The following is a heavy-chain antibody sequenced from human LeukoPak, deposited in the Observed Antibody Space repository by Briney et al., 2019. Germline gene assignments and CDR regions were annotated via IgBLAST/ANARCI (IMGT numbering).Heavy chain of an antibody. CDR3: AREVPDYYDSSGYYPANWFDP. D-gene: IGHD3-22*01. CDR1: GGSISSYY. Sequence: SVTLSLTFTVSGGSISSYYWSWIRQPQGKGLEWIGYIYNSGSTNYNPSLKSRVTISVDTSKNQFSLKLSSVTAADTAVYYCAREVPDYYDSSGYYPANWFDPWGQGTLVTVSS. V-gene: IGHV4-59*01. J-gene: IGHJ5*02. CDR2: IYNSGST.